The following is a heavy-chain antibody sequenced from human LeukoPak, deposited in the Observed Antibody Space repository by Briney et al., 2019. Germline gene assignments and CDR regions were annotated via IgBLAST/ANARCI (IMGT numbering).Heavy chain of an antibody. Sequence: PSETLSLTCTVSGGSISSYYWSWIRQPPGKGLEWIGYIYYSGSTNYNPSLKSRVTISVDTSKNQFSLKLSSVTAADTAVYYCAREDMVRGVMSDYWGQGTLVTVSS. V-gene: IGHV4-59*12. D-gene: IGHD3-10*01. CDR1: GGSISSYY. CDR2: IYYSGST. J-gene: IGHJ4*02. CDR3: AREDMVRGVMSDY.